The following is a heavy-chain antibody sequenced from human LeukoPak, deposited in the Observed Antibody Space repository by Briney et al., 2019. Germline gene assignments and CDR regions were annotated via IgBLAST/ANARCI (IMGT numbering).Heavy chain of an antibody. CDR2: IWYDGGNK. CDR3: ARGRGSYCDY. Sequence: PGGSLRLSCAASGFTFSSYGMHWVRQAPGKGLEWVAVIWYDGGNKYYADSVKGRFTISRDDSKNTLYLQLNSLRAEDSAVYYCARGRGSYCDYWGQGTLVTVSS. D-gene: IGHD1-26*01. CDR1: GFTFSSYG. J-gene: IGHJ4*02. V-gene: IGHV3-33*01.